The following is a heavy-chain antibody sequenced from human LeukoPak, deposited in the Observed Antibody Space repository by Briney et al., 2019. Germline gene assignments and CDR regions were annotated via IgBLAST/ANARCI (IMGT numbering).Heavy chain of an antibody. CDR3: AKIGAVAGHFDY. D-gene: IGHD6-19*01. CDR2: MRYDGSDK. V-gene: IGHV3-30*02. Sequence: GGSLRLSCAASGFTFSRYGMHWVRQAPGKGLEWVAFMRYDGSDKYYADSVKGRFTISRDNSKNTLSLEMNSLRAEDTAVYYCAKIGAVAGHFDYWGQGTLVTVSS. CDR1: GFTFSRYG. J-gene: IGHJ4*02.